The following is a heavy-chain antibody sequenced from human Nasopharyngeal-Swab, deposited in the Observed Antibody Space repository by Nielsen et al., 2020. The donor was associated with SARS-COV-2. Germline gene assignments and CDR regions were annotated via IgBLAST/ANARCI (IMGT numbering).Heavy chain of an antibody. J-gene: IGHJ4*02. V-gene: IGHV4-34*01. CDR3: ARYNILTGWGY. Sequence: SQTLSLTCAVYGGSFSGYYWSWIRQPPGKGLEWIGEINHSGSTNYNPSLKSRVTISVDTSKNQFSLKLSSVTAADTAVYYCARYNILTGWGYWGQGTLVTAPQ. CDR1: GGSFSGYY. CDR2: INHSGST. D-gene: IGHD3-9*01.